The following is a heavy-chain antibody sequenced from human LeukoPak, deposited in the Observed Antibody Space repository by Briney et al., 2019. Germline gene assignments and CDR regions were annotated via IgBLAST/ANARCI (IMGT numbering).Heavy chain of an antibody. CDR2: IYPGDSDT. CDR1: GYRFTSYW. J-gene: IGHJ3*02. V-gene: IGHV5-51*01. D-gene: IGHD6-19*01. Sequence: GESLKISCKGSGYRFTSYWIGWVRQMPGKGLEWMGIIYPGDSDTRYSPSFQGQVTISVDNSISTAYLQWSSLKASDTAMYYCARESGNSSGWPAAFDIWGQGTMVTVSS. CDR3: ARESGNSSGWPAAFDI.